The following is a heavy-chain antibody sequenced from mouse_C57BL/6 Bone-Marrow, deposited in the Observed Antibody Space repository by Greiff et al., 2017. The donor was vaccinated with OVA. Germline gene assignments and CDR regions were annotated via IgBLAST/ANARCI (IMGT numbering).Heavy chain of an antibody. J-gene: IGHJ2*01. Sequence: VQLQQSGAELVKPGASVKLSCKASGYTFTSYWMQWVKQRPGQGLEWIGEIDPSDSYTNYNQKFKGKATLTVDTSSSTAYMQLSSLTSEDSAVYYCARDPYYASYYFDYWGQGTTLTVSS. CDR2: IDPSDSYT. CDR1: GYTFTSYW. V-gene: IGHV1-50*01. CDR3: ARDPYYASYYFDY. D-gene: IGHD1-1*02.